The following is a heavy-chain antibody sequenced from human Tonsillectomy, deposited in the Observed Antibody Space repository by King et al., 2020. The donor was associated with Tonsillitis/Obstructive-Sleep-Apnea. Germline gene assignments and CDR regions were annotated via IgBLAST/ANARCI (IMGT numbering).Heavy chain of an antibody. CDR1: GGSISSYY. D-gene: IGHD3-16*01. CDR3: ARDRRGGPDAFDI. Sequence: VQLQESGPGLVKPSETLSLTCTVSGGSISSYYWSWIRQPPGKGLEWIGYIYYSGSTNYNPSLKSRVTISVDTSKNQFSLKLSSVTAADTAVYYCARDRRGGPDAFDIWGQGTMVTVSS. V-gene: IGHV4-59*01. J-gene: IGHJ3*02. CDR2: IYYSGST.